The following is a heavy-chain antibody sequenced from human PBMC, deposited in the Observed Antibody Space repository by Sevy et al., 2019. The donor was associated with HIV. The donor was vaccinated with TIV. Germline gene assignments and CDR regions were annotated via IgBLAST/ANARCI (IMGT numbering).Heavy chain of an antibody. V-gene: IGHV3-23*01. Sequence: GGSLRLSCAASGFTFINYAMNWVRQAPGKGLEWVSGISDSGDTTHYAESVKGRFTISRDNSKNTVSLQMSSLIAEDTALYYLAKLPSTVMFREKGYWGQGTRVTVSS. D-gene: IGHD3-10*01. J-gene: IGHJ4*02. CDR2: ISDSGDTT. CDR1: GFTFINYA. CDR3: AKLPSTVMFREKGY.